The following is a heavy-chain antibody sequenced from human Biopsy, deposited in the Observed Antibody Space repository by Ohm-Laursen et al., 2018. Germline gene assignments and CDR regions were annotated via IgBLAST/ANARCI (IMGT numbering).Heavy chain of an antibody. V-gene: IGHV4-59*01. Sequence: TLSLTWPVSGDSISSYYWSWIRQPPGKGLQRIGYVYYTGSTDYNPSLQSRVTISVDTSKNHFSLRLRSVTPADTAIYYCARDRGYYSDRTVPGYFDLWGRGTLVTVSS. J-gene: IGHJ2*01. CDR2: VYYTGST. D-gene: IGHD3-22*01. CDR1: GDSISSYY. CDR3: ARDRGYYSDRTVPGYFDL.